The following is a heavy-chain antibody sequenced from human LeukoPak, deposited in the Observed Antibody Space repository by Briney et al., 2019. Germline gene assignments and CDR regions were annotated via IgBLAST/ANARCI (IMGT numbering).Heavy chain of an antibody. CDR1: GFTFSNYA. J-gene: IGHJ4*02. CDR3: ARQYFDFWSGYSQTEYYFDY. D-gene: IGHD3-3*01. Sequence: GGSLRLSCAASGFTFSNYAMHWVRQTAGKGLEWVAVISYDGSSKYYADSVKGRFTISRDNSKNTLYLQMNTLRAEDTAIYYCARQYFDFWSGYSQTEYYFDYWGQGTLVTASS. V-gene: IGHV3-30-3*01. CDR2: ISYDGSSK.